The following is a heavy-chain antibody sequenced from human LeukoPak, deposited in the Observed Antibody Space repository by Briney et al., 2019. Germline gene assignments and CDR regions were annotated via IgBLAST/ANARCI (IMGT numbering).Heavy chain of an antibody. CDR2: INPNSGGT. J-gene: IGHJ3*02. V-gene: IGHV1-2*06. Sequence: ASVKVSCKASGYTFTGYYMHWVRQAPGQGLEWMGRINPNSGGTNYAQKFQGRVTMTRDTSISTAYMELSRLRSDDTAVYSCATYTAMVTGYAVDIWGQGTMVTVSS. D-gene: IGHD5-18*01. CDR1: GYTFTGYY. CDR3: ATYTAMVTGYAVDI.